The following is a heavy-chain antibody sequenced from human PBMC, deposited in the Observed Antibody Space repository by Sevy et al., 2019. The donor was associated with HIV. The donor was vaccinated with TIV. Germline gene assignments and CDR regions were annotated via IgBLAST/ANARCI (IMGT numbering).Heavy chain of an antibody. CDR1: GYTLTELS. V-gene: IGHV1-24*01. Sequence: ASVKVSCKVSGYTLTELSMHWVRQAPGKGLEWMGGFDPEDGETIYAQKFQGRVTMTEDTSTDTAYMELSGLRSEDTAVYYCATSSNDDYQLLTFDYWGQGTLVTVSS. J-gene: IGHJ4*02. CDR2: FDPEDGET. D-gene: IGHD2-2*01. CDR3: ATSSNDDYQLLTFDY.